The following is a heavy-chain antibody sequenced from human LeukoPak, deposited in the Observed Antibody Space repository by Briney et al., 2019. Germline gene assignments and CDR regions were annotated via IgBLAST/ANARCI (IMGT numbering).Heavy chain of an antibody. CDR1: GFTFSSYS. CDR2: ISSGSSYI. D-gene: IGHD6-19*01. J-gene: IGHJ4*02. Sequence: GGSLRLSCAASGFTFSSYSMNWVRQAPGKGLEWVSSISSGSSYIYYADSVKGRFTISRDNAKNSLYLQMNSLRAEDTAVYYCARYSSGWRSPFDYWGQGTLVTVSS. CDR3: ARYSSGWRSPFDY. V-gene: IGHV3-21*01.